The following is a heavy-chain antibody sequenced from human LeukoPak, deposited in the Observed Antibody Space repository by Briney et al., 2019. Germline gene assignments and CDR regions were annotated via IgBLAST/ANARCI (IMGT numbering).Heavy chain of an antibody. CDR2: INHSGST. Sequence: PGGSLRLSCAASGFTFSSYAMSWVRQAPGKGLEWIGEINHSGSTNYNPSLKSRVTISVDTSKNQFSLKLSSVTAADTAVYYCARGTFFDYWGQGTLVTVSS. D-gene: IGHD2/OR15-2a*01. CDR1: GFTFSSYA. V-gene: IGHV4-34*01. CDR3: ARGTFFDY. J-gene: IGHJ4*02.